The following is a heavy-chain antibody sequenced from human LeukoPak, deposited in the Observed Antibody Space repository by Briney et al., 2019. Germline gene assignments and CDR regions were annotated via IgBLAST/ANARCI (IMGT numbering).Heavy chain of an antibody. CDR3: ARESAAGPFDY. CDR2: SYYSGGT. J-gene: IGHJ4*02. CDR1: GGSLNNYY. Sequence: SETLSLTCTVSGGSLNNYYWGWIRQAAGRGLEWIAYSYYSGGTNYNPSLKSRVTISVDTSKNQFSLKLTSLTAADTAVYYCARESAAGPFDYWGQGTLVTVSS. D-gene: IGHD6-13*01. V-gene: IGHV4-59*13.